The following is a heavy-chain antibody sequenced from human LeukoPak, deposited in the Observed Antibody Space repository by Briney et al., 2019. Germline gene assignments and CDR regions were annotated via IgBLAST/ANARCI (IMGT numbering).Heavy chain of an antibody. CDR1: GYTFSTYA. Sequence: ASVKVSCKASGYTFSTYAMNWVRQAPGQGLEFMGWINTYNGNPTYAQAFTGRFVFSVDTSVSTAYLQISSLKTEDSAVYYRAGMGSHGFDIWGQGTKIIVSS. CDR2: INTYNGNP. V-gene: IGHV7-4-1*02. J-gene: IGHJ3*02. D-gene: IGHD3-16*01. CDR3: AGMGSHGFDI.